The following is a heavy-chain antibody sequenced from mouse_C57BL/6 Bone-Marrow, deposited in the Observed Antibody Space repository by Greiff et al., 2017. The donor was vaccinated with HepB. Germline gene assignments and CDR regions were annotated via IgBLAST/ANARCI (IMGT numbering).Heavy chain of an antibody. D-gene: IGHD1-1*01. CDR2: IYPGDGDT. CDR3: ARFYYGFYFDY. Sequence: QVQLQQSGAELVKPGASVKISCKASGYAFSSYWMNWVKQRPGKGLEWIGLIYPGDGDTNYNGKFKGKATLTADKSSSTAYMQLSSLTSEDSAVYFCARFYYGFYFDYWGQGTTLTLSS. CDR1: GYAFSSYW. V-gene: IGHV1-80*01. J-gene: IGHJ2*01.